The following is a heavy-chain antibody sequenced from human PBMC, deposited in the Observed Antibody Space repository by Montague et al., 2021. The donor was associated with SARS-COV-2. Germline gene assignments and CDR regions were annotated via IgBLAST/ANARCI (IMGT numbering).Heavy chain of an antibody. V-gene: IGHV4-39*01. CDR1: GGSIGSSSYY. CDR2: IYYSGST. J-gene: IGHJ4*02. Sequence: SETLSLTCTVSGGSIGSSSYYWGWIRQPPGKGLEWIGSIYYSGSTYYNPSLKSRVTISVDTSKNQFSLKLSSVTAADTAVYYCARQMGQSSIFGVVIQYYFDYGGQGTLVTVSS. CDR3: ARQMGQSSIFGVVIQYYFDY. D-gene: IGHD3-3*01.